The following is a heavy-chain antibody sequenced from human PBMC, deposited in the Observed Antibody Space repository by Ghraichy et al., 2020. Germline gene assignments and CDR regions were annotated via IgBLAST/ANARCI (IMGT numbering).Heavy chain of an antibody. CDR2: ISSSSSTI. Sequence: GGSLRLSCAASGFTFSSYSMNWVRQAPGKGLEWVSYISSSSSTIYYADSVKGRFTISRDNAKNSLYLQMNSLRDEDTAVYYCARVLEYDFWSGYWDYWGQGTLVTVSS. CDR1: GFTFSSYS. J-gene: IGHJ4*02. CDR3: ARVLEYDFWSGYWDY. D-gene: IGHD3-3*01. V-gene: IGHV3-48*02.